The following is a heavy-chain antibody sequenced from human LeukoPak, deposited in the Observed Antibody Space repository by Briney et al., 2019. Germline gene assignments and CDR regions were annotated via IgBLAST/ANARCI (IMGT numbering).Heavy chain of an antibody. J-gene: IGHJ1*01. D-gene: IGHD2-15*01. CDR2: ISGSGGST. CDR1: GFTFSSYA. Sequence: PGGSLRLSCAASGFTFSSYAMSWVRQAPGKGLEWVSAISGSGGSTYYADSVKGRFTISRDNSKNTLYLQMNSLRAEDTAVYYCAWWGSGTSCPNTSKRQYFQHWGQGTLVTVSS. V-gene: IGHV3-23*01. CDR3: AWWGSGTSCPNTSKRQYFQH.